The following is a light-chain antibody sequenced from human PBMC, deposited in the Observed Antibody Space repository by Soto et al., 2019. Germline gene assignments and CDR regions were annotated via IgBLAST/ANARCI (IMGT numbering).Light chain of an antibody. V-gene: IGKV3-11*01. CDR2: DAS. CDR3: QQRRSWPLT. J-gene: IGKJ4*01. Sequence: EIVLTQSPGTLSLSPGEGATLSCRASQSVSISLAWYQQKPGQTPRLLIYDASNRATGVPARFSGSGSGTDFTLTISSLEPEDFALYYCQQRRSWPLTFGGGTKVEIK. CDR1: QSVSIS.